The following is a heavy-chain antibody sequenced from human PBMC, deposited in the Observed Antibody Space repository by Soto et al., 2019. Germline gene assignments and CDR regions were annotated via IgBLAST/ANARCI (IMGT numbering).Heavy chain of an antibody. D-gene: IGHD6-6*01. Sequence: ASVKVSCKASGGTFSSYALSWVRQAPGQGLEWMGGIIPIFGTANYAQKFQGRVTITADKSTSTAYMELSSLRSEDTAMYYCARDPXVGIAGRLNYYYYGMDVWGQGTTVTVSS. CDR2: IIPIFGTA. V-gene: IGHV1-69*06. CDR1: GGTFSSYA. CDR3: ARDPXVGIAGRLNYYYYGMDV. J-gene: IGHJ6*02.